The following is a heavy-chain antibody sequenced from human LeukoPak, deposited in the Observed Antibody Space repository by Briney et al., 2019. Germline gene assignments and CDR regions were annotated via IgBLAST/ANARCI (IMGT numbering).Heavy chain of an antibody. V-gene: IGHV4-59*01. Sequence: SETLSLTCAVSGGSISTYHWSWIRQPPGKGLEWIGYISYSGSTNYNPSLKSRVTISVDTSKSQFSLKLSAVTAADTAVYYCARGYSSSWNYFDYWGQGTLVTVSS. CDR2: ISYSGST. J-gene: IGHJ4*02. D-gene: IGHD6-13*01. CDR3: ARGYSSSWNYFDY. CDR1: GGSISTYH.